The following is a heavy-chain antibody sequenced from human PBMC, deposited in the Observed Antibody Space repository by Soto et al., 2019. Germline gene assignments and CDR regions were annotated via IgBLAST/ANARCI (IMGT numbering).Heavy chain of an antibody. CDR3: AREDCSGGSCYSVYAFDI. Sequence: GGSLRLSCAASGFTFSSYSMNWVRQAPGKGLEWVSSISSSSSYIYYADSVKGRFTISRDNAKNSLYLQMNSLRAEDTAVYYSAREDCSGGSCYSVYAFDIWGQGTMVTVSS. J-gene: IGHJ3*02. V-gene: IGHV3-21*01. CDR1: GFTFSSYS. CDR2: ISSSSSYI. D-gene: IGHD2-15*01.